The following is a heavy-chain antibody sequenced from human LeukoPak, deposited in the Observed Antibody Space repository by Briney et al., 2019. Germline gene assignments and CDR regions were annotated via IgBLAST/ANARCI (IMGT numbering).Heavy chain of an antibody. CDR2: TNSGGATT. Sequence: PGGSLRLSCATSGFPFSDFSMSWVCQAPGKGLEWISTTNSGGATTDYAESVKGRFTISRDNSKNILYLQMSSLRVEDMAMYYCAKQSYARSLGEGGPGTLVTVSS. J-gene: IGHJ4*02. D-gene: IGHD2-8*01. CDR1: GFPFSDFS. CDR3: AKQSYARSLGE. V-gene: IGHV3-23*01.